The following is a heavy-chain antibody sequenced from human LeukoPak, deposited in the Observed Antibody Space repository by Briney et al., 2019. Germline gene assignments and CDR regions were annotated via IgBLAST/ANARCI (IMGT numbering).Heavy chain of an antibody. J-gene: IGHJ4*02. V-gene: IGHV3-30-3*01. CDR3: ARSQARYRQDESDLGNF. CDR2: ISYDGSNN. D-gene: IGHD2-2*02. CDR1: GFTFSSYA. Sequence: GRSLRLSCAASGFTFSSYAMHWVRQAPGKGLEWVAVISYDGSNNYYADSVKGRFTISRDNSKNTVYLQMNSLRAEDTAVYYCARSQARYRQDESDLGNFWGQGTLVTVSS.